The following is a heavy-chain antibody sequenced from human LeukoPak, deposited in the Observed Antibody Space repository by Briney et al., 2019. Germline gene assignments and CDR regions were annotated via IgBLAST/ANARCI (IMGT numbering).Heavy chain of an antibody. CDR1: GGSFSGYY. Sequence: PSETLSLTCAVYGGSFSGYYWSWIRQPPGKGLEWIGEINHSGSTNYNPSLKSRVTISVDTSKNQFSLKLSSVTAADTAVYYCARVPNCSSTSCYSDYWGQGTLVTVSS. CDR2: INHSGST. J-gene: IGHJ4*02. D-gene: IGHD2-2*01. CDR3: ARVPNCSSTSCYSDY. V-gene: IGHV4-34*01.